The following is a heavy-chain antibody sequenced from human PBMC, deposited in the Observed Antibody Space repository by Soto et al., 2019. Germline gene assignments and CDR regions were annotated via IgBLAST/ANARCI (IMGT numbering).Heavy chain of an antibody. CDR2: VYFSGST. Sequence: QERLQESGPGLVKPSETLSLTCSVSGGSINGYYWNWIRQPPGKGLEWLGNVYFSGSTHDNPSLEARLTISLETSKKQTSLQLGIVTAAYTLVYYCGRQDAVPGTPLDSWSQGTLVSVSS. D-gene: IGHD1-1*01. CDR1: GGSINGYY. V-gene: IGHV4-59*01. CDR3: GRQDAVPGTPLDS. J-gene: IGHJ5*02.